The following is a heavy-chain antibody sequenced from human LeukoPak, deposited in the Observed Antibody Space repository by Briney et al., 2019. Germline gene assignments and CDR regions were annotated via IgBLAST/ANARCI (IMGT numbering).Heavy chain of an antibody. CDR1: GGSFSGYY. CDR2: INHSGST. D-gene: IGHD4-17*01. CDR3: ARISFTVTAFDY. Sequence: PSETLSLTCAVYGGSFSGYYWSLIRQPPRKGLEWIGEINHSGSTNYNPSLKSRVTISVDTSKNQFSLKLSSVTAADTAVYYCARISFTVTAFDYWGQGTLVTVSS. V-gene: IGHV4-34*01. J-gene: IGHJ4*02.